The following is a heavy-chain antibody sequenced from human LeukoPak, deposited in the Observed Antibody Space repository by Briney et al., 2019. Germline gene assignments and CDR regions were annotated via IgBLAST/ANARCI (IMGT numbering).Heavy chain of an antibody. J-gene: IGHJ4*02. D-gene: IGHD3-22*01. V-gene: IGHV3-66*01. Sequence: GGSLRLPCAASGFTVSSNYMSWVRQAPGKGLEWVSVIYSGGSTYYADSVKGRFTISRDNSKNTLYLQMNSLRAEDTAVYYCARGGVVVITSYYFDYWGQGTLVTVSS. CDR2: IYSGGST. CDR1: GFTVSSNY. CDR3: ARGGVVVITSYYFDY.